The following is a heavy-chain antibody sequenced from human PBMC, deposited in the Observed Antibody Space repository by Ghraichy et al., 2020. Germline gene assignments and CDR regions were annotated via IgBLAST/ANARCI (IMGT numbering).Heavy chain of an antibody. CDR1: GFTFGNYY. CDR2: IKEHGSDK. D-gene: IGHD4-17*01. CDR3: AKEPIRPVTDFDS. V-gene: IGHV3-7*01. Sequence: GGSLRLSCAASGFTFGNYYMSWVRQAPGKGLVWVSNIKEHGSDKFYADSVKGRFTISRDDARNTVYLQMNSLRAEDTAVYYCAKEPIRPVTDFDSWGHGILVTVSS. J-gene: IGHJ4*01.